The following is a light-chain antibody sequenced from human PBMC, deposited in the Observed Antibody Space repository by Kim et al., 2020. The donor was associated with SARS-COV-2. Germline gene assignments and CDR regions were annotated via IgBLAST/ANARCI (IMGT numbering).Light chain of an antibody. CDR1: QSVIRN. CDR2: GAS. Sequence: VTLSLSPGGRATLSCRASQSVIRNLAWYQQKPGQAPRLLIYGASSRATGIPARFSGTGSGTDFTLTISSLEPEDFAVYYCQQRASFGQGTRLEIK. CDR3: QQRAS. J-gene: IGKJ5*01. V-gene: IGKV3-11*01.